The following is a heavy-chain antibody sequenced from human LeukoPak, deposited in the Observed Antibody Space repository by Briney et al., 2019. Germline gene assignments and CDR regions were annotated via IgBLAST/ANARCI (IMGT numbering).Heavy chain of an antibody. Sequence: PSETLSLTCAVYGGSFSGYYWSWIRQPPGKGLEWIGEINHSGSTNYNPSLKSRVTISVDTSKNQFSLKLSSVTAADTAVYYCARDGYCSSTSCYVFDYWGQGTLVTVSS. J-gene: IGHJ4*02. CDR2: INHSGST. D-gene: IGHD2-2*03. CDR3: ARDGYCSSTSCYVFDY. CDR1: GGSFSGYY. V-gene: IGHV4-34*01.